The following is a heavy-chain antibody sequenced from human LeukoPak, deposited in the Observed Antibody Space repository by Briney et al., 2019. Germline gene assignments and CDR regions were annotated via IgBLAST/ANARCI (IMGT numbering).Heavy chain of an antibody. D-gene: IGHD6-6*01. CDR1: GFTFDDYA. V-gene: IGHV3-9*01. Sequence: PGGSLRLSCAASGFTFDDYAMHWVRQAPGKGLEWVSGIAWNSGNIDYADSVKGRFTISRDNAKNSPYLQMNSLRGDDTALYYCAKEKYSRNYYYGMAVWGQGTTVTVSS. CDR2: IAWNSGNI. J-gene: IGHJ6*02. CDR3: AKEKYSRNYYYGMAV.